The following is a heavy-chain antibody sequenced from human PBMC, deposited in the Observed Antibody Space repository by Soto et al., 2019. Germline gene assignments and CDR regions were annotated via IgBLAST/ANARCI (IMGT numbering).Heavy chain of an antibody. CDR2: IYDSGSS. Sequence: SETLSLTCTVSGASISSGDYFWSWIRQSPGKGLQWIGYIYDSGSSYYNPSLKSRVTMSVDTSKNQFSLKLSSVTAADTAVYYCAREKGYTSGPKNFDYWGQGTLVTVSS. V-gene: IGHV4-30-4*01. CDR1: GASISSGDYF. CDR3: AREKGYTSGPKNFDY. D-gene: IGHD5-12*01. J-gene: IGHJ4*02.